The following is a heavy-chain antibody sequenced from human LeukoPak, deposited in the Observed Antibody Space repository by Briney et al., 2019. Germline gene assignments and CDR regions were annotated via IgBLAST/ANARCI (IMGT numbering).Heavy chain of an antibody. CDR2: IIPIFGTA. Sequence: GSSVKVSCKASGGTFSSYAISWVRQAPGQGLEWMGGIIPIFGTANYAQKFQGRVTITADKSTSTAYMELSSLRSEDTAVYYRARAVTMVRGVIMDYYYGMDVWGKGTTVTVSS. CDR3: ARAVTMVRGVIMDYYYGMDV. D-gene: IGHD3-10*01. V-gene: IGHV1-69*06. CDR1: GGTFSSYA. J-gene: IGHJ6*04.